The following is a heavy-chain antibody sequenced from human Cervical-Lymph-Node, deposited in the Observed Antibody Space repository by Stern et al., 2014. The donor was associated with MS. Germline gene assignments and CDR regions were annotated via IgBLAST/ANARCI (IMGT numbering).Heavy chain of an antibody. CDR2: ISNNSTHT. CDR3: ARARVGDYARSPHLDS. J-gene: IGHJ4*02. CDR1: GFTFSHYS. D-gene: IGHD4-17*01. Sequence: EVQLVESGGGLVKPGESLRLSCDASGFTFSHYSINWVRQAPGKGLECISSISNNSTHTYYADSVEGRFTIPRDSAKDSVSLHMVSLRAEDTAVYYCARARVGDYARSPHLDSWGQGTLVTVSS. V-gene: IGHV3-21*01.